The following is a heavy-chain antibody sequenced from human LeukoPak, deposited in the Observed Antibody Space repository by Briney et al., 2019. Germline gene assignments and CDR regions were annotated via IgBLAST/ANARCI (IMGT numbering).Heavy chain of an antibody. Sequence: SETLSLTCAVSGYSISSGYYWGWIRQPPGKGLEGIGSIYHSGSTYYNPSLKSRVTISVDTTKHQFSLKLSSETAADTAVYVCARLPPRRTREIVVVPAAVVDYWGQGTLVTVSS. CDR1: GYSISSGYY. V-gene: IGHV4-38-2*01. D-gene: IGHD2-2*01. CDR3: ARLPPRRTREIVVVPAAVVDY. CDR2: IYHSGST. J-gene: IGHJ4*02.